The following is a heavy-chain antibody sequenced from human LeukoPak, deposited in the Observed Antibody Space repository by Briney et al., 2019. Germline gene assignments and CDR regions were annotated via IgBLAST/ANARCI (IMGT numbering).Heavy chain of an antibody. Sequence: GESLKISCKGSGYSFTSYWIGWVRQMPGKGLEWMGIIYPGDSDTRYSPSFQGQVTISADKSISTAYLQWSSLKASDTAMYYCVRGNYDFWSGYYTFDYWGQGTLVTVSS. CDR3: VRGNYDFWSGYYTFDY. J-gene: IGHJ4*02. D-gene: IGHD3-3*01. CDR1: GYSFTSYW. CDR2: IYPGDSDT. V-gene: IGHV5-51*01.